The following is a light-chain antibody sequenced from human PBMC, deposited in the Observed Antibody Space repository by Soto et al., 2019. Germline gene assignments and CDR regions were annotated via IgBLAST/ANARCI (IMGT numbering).Light chain of an antibody. CDR2: GAS. Sequence: EIVLTQSPGTLSLFPGERATLSCRASQTISSSYLAWYRHIPGQAPRLLIYGASNRAAGIPDRFSGSGSGTDFTLTISRLEPEDFAVFYCQHYDNSITFGQGTRLEIK. V-gene: IGKV3-20*01. CDR3: QHYDNSIT. CDR1: QTISSSY. J-gene: IGKJ5*01.